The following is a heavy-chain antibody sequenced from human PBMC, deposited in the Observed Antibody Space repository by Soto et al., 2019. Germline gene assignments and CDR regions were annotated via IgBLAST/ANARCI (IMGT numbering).Heavy chain of an antibody. J-gene: IGHJ6*02. V-gene: IGHV3-30-3*01. CDR1: GFTFSSYA. Sequence: QVQLVESGGGVVQPGRSLRLSCAASGFTFSSYAMHWVRQAPGKGLEWVAVISYDGSNKYYADSVKGRFTISRDNSKNTLYLQMNGLRAEDTAVYYCAREKSSRYTAMGHYYYYYGMDVWGQGTTVTVAS. D-gene: IGHD5-18*01. CDR3: AREKSSRYTAMGHYYYYYGMDV. CDR2: ISYDGSNK.